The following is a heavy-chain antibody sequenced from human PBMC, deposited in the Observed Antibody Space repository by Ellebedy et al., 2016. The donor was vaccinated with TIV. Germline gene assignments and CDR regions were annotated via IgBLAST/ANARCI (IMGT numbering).Heavy chain of an antibody. CDR3: AKAIRVGATSLYFDY. V-gene: IGHV3-23*01. D-gene: IGHD1-26*01. CDR2: VSGSGGST. CDR1: GFTFADSA. Sequence: GESLKISXAATGFTFADSAMNWVRQTPERGLEWVSTVSGSGGSTYYADSVKGRFTISRDNSKNTLYLQMNSLRAEDTAVYYCAKAIRVGATSLYFDYWGQGTLVTVSS. J-gene: IGHJ4*02.